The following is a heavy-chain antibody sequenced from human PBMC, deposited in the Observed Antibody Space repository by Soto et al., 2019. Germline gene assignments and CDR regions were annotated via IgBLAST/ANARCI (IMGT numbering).Heavy chain of an antibody. CDR3: ARDGGTGDRIYYFDY. V-gene: IGHV4-31*03. CDR1: GGSISSGGYY. CDR2: IYYSGST. D-gene: IGHD7-27*01. J-gene: IGHJ4*02. Sequence: SETLSLTCTVSGGSISSGGYYWSWIRQHPGKGLEWIGYIYYSGSTYYNPSLKSRVTISVDTSKNQFSLKLSSVTAADTAVYYCARDGGTGDRIYYFDYWGQGTLVTVSS.